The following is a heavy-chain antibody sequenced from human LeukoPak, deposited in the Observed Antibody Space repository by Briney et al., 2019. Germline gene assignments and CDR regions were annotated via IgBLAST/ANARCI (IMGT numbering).Heavy chain of an antibody. V-gene: IGHV1-18*01. J-gene: IGHJ4*02. CDR2: ISAYNGNT. CDR1: GYTFTNYG. Sequence: ASVKVSCKASGYTFTNYGISWVRQAPGQGLEWMGWISAYNGNTNYAQKLQGRVTMTTDTSTNTAYMELRSLRSDDTAVYYCARVRVVPAAMGRVFDYWGQGTLVTASS. CDR3: ARVRVVPAAMGRVFDY. D-gene: IGHD2-2*01.